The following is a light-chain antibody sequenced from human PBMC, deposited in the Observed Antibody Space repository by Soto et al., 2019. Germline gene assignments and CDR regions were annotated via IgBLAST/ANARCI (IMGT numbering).Light chain of an antibody. CDR3: AAWDDSQPGYV. V-gene: IGLV1-47*02. CDR1: TSDIGSNY. CDR2: SNN. Sequence: QSVLTQPPSASGTPGQRVTISCSGSTSDIGSNYVYWYQHLPGTAPQLLIYSNNQRPSGVPDRFSGSKSGTSASLAISGLRSEDEADYFCAAWDDSQPGYVFGTRTKLTVL. J-gene: IGLJ1*01.